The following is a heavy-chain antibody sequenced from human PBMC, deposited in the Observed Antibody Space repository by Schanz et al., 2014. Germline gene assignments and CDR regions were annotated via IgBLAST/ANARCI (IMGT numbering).Heavy chain of an antibody. D-gene: IGHD3-10*01. CDR1: GFTFSSYG. J-gene: IGHJ4*02. Sequence: QVQLVESGGGVVQFGRSLRLSCVASGFTFSSYGMHWVRQAPGKGLEWVAVISYDGRNKYYADSVKGRFTISRDNSKNTLYLQMNSLRAEDTAVYYCARANYRRKINFDYWGRGTLVTVSS. CDR2: ISYDGRNK. CDR3: ARANYRRKINFDY. V-gene: IGHV3-30*19.